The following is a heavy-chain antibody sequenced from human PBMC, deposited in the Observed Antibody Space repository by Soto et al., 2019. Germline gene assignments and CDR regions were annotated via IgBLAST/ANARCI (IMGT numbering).Heavy chain of an antibody. CDR2: IYYSGST. CDR3: ARQRLVSAADAFDI. V-gene: IGHV4-59*08. Sequence: PSETLSLTCTVSGGSISSYYWSWIRQPPGKGLEWIGYIYYSGSTNYNPSLKSRVTISVDTSKNQFSLKLSSVTAADTAVYYCARQRLVSAADAFDIWGQGTMVTVSS. D-gene: IGHD2-2*01. J-gene: IGHJ3*02. CDR1: GGSISSYY.